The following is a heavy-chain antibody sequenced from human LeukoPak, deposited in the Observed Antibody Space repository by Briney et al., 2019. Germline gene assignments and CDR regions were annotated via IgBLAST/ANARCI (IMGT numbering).Heavy chain of an antibody. D-gene: IGHD6-19*01. CDR3: TKELHVAVAVADYYYFYMDV. J-gene: IGHJ6*03. V-gene: IGHV3-23*01. CDR2: INGGGNTT. Sequence: PGGSLRLSCAASGFAFSSFAMGWVRQSPGKGLEWLSTINGGGNTTFYSDSVKGRFTISRDNSKNTLCLHMDSLRPDDTATYYCTKELHVAVAVADYYYFYMDVWGRGTAVTVSS. CDR1: GFAFSSFA.